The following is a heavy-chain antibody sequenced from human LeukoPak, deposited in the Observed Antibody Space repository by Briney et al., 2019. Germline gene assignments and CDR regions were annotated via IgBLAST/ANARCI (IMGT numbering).Heavy chain of an antibody. CDR2: IYYSGST. D-gene: IGHD6-19*01. CDR3: ARGIYSSGWAPGLGFDY. CDR1: GGSISSYY. V-gene: IGHV4-59*01. Sequence: SETLSLTCTVSGGSISSYYWSWIRQPPEKGLEWIGYIYYSGSTNYNPSLKSRVTISVDTSTRPCSLTLSSVTAADTAVYYCARGIYSSGWAPGLGFDYWGQGTLVTVSS. J-gene: IGHJ4*02.